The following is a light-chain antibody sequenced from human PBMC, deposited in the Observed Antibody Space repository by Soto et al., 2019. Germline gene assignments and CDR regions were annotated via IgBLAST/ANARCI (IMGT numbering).Light chain of an antibody. V-gene: IGKV3-20*01. CDR3: QQYGNSRVT. CDR2: CAS. CDR1: QSVGSY. J-gene: IGKJ3*01. Sequence: IVLTQSPGTLSLSPGERATLSCRASQSVGSYLAWYQQKPGQAPRLLIYCASSRATGVADRFSGSGSGTDFTLTISRLEPEDFAVYYCQQYGNSRVTFGPGTKVDIK.